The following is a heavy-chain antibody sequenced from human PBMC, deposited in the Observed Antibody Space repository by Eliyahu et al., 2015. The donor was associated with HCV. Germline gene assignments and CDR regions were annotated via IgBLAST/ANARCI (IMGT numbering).Heavy chain of an antibody. D-gene: IGHD3-10*01. CDR1: GXTFFNYT. J-gene: IGHJ6*02. CDR3: ARDARSHYYGMDV. Sequence: QVQLVQSGAEVKEPGSSVKVSCXAXGXTFFNYTXSWXRQAPGQGLEWMGRIXPILDLANYLQKFQGRATITGDKSMTTVYMELSGLTSEDTAVYYCARDARSHYYGMDVRGQGTAVTVSS. CDR2: IXPILDLA. V-gene: IGHV1-69*08.